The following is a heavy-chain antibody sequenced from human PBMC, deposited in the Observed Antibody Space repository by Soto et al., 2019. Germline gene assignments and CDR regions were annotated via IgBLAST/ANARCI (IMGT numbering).Heavy chain of an antibody. J-gene: IGHJ5*02. CDR3: AREERKGIISWFDP. D-gene: IGHD2-21*01. CDR1: GGSVSGVDYF. V-gene: IGHV4-30-4*01. CDR2: IYYTGIT. Sequence: LSLTCTVSGGSVSGVDYFWSWIRQSPGKGLEWIGYIYYTGITHLNPSLKSRLTMAVDTSKNEFSLKLTSVSAADTAVYLCAREERKGIISWFDPWGQGTPVTVSS.